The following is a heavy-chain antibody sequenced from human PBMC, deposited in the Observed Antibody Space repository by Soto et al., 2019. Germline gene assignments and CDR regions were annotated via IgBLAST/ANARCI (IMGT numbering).Heavy chain of an antibody. J-gene: IGHJ5*02. CDR2: IYNSGTT. D-gene: IGHD4-4*01. V-gene: IGHV4-59*01. CDR3: ARVSMSTVSWGFDP. CDR1: GDSITSNH. Sequence: SETLSLTCAVSGDSITSNHWNWIRQPPGRGLEWIGYIYNSGTTKYNPSLKSRVIISVDTSKNQLSLKLSSVTAADTAVYYCARVSMSTVSWGFDPWGQGTLVTVSS.